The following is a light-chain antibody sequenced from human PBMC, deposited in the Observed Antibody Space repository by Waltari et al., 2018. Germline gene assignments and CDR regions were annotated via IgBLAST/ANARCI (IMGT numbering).Light chain of an antibody. V-gene: IGKV3-20*01. Sequence: LLTQSPGTLALSPGESATLSCRASQSVSSSYLAWYQQKPGQPPRLLIYGTASRATDIPDRFSGSGSGTEFTLTISRLEPEDFAVYYCQQYRGSPPWTFGQGSKVEIK. CDR2: GTA. CDR1: QSVSSSY. CDR3: QQYRGSPPWT. J-gene: IGKJ1*01.